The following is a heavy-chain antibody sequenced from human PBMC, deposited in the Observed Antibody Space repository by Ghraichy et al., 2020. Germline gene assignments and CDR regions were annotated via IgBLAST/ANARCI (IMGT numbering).Heavy chain of an antibody. CDR1: GGTFSSYA. CDR2: IIPIFGTA. D-gene: IGHD3-22*01. J-gene: IGHJ4*02. Sequence: SVKVSCKASGGTFSSYAISWVRQAPGQGLEWMGGIIPIFGTANYAQKFQGRVTITADESTSTAYMELSSLRSEDTAVYYCARVATYYYDSSGYRFDYWGQGTLVTVSS. V-gene: IGHV1-69*13. CDR3: ARVATYYYDSSGYRFDY.